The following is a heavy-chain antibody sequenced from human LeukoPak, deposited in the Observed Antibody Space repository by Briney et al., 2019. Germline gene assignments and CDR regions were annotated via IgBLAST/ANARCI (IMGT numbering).Heavy chain of an antibody. V-gene: IGHV3-21*01. J-gene: IGHJ4*02. CDR2: IRISRSNI. Sequence: GGSLRLSCAASGFTFSSSCMNWVRQAPGKGREWVSSIRISRSNIYYADSVKGRFTISRDNAKNSLYLQMSSLRAEDTAVYYCARGGIAVAGFDYWGQETLVTVSS. CDR1: GFTFSSSC. CDR3: ARGGIAVAGFDY. D-gene: IGHD6-19*01.